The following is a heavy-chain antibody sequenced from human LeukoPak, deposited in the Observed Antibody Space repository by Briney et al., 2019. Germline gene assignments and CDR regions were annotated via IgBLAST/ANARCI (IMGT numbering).Heavy chain of an antibody. CDR2: ISSSSSYI. D-gene: IGHD5-18*01. V-gene: IGHV3-21*01. CDR3: ARDKDTAMVGDLIDY. CDR1: GFTFSSYS. Sequence: GGSLRLSCAASGFTFSSYSMNWVRQAPGKGLEWVSSISSSSSYIYYADSVKGRFTISRDNAKNSLYLQMNSLRAEDTAVYHCARDKDTAMVGDLIDYWGQGTLVTVSS. J-gene: IGHJ4*02.